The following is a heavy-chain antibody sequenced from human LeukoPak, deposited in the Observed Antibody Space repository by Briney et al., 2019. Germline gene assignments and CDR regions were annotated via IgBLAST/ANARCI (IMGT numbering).Heavy chain of an antibody. CDR2: IIPILGIA. CDR3: ASSYYYDSSDYYSEYYFDY. J-gene: IGHJ4*02. V-gene: IGHV1-69*04. CDR1: GGTFSSYA. Sequence: GASVKVSCKASGGTFSSYAISWVRQAPGQGLEWMGRIIPILGIANYAQKFQGRVTITADKSTSTAYMELSSLRSEDTAVYYCASSYYYDSSDYYSEYYFDYWGQGTLVTVSS. D-gene: IGHD3-22*01.